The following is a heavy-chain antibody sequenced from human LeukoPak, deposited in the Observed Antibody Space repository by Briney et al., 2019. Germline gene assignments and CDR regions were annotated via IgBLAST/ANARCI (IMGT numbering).Heavy chain of an antibody. CDR1: RGSISSYY. Sequence: SETLSPTCTFSRGSISSYYWSWIRQPPGKGLEWIGYIYYSGSTNYKPSLKSRVTISVDTSKNQFSLKLSSVTAADAAVYYCARSVEGYCRGGSCYYYSYYMDVWGKGTTVTVSS. D-gene: IGHD2-15*01. CDR3: ARSVEGYCRGGSCYYYSYYMDV. J-gene: IGHJ6*03. CDR2: IYYSGST. V-gene: IGHV4-59*01.